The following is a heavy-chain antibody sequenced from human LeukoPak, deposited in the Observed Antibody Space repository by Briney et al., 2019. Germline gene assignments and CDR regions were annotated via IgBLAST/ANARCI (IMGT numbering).Heavy chain of an antibody. J-gene: IGHJ4*02. CDR3: ARANSYSSGWYFRAPFDY. Sequence: ASVKVSCKASGYTFTGYYMHWVRQAPGQGLEWMGWINPNSGGTNYAQKFQGWVTMTRDTSISTAYMELSRLRSDDTAVYYCARANSYSSGWYFRAPFDYWGQGTLVTVSS. CDR1: GYTFTGYY. CDR2: INPNSGGT. D-gene: IGHD6-19*01. V-gene: IGHV1-2*04.